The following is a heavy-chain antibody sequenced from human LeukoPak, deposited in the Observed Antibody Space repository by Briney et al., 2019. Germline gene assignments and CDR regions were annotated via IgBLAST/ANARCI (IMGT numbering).Heavy chain of an antibody. J-gene: IGHJ4*02. CDR3: ARVPYGSGSYSLFDY. CDR1: GFTFSSYA. V-gene: IGHV3-30-3*01. Sequence: GGSLRLSCAASGFTFSSYAMHWVRQAPGKGLEWVAVISYDGSNKYYADSVKGRFTISRDNSKNTLYLQMNSLRAEDTAVYYCARVPYGSGSYSLFDYWGQGTLVTVSS. CDR2: ISYDGSNK. D-gene: IGHD3-10*01.